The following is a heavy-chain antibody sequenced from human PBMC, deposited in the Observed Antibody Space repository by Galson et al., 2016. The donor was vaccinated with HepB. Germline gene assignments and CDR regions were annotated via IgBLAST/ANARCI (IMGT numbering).Heavy chain of an antibody. Sequence: CAISGDSVSTNSAAWYWIRQFPSGGLEWLGRTDCRSECYNDYAVSVKSRITVNVDTSKNQLSLQLNSVTPEDTAIYFCARGPLPYHYSGMDVWGPGTTVSVSS. CDR1: GDSVSTNSAA. CDR2: TDCRSECYN. CDR3: ARGPLPYHYSGMDV. V-gene: IGHV6-1*01. J-gene: IGHJ6*02.